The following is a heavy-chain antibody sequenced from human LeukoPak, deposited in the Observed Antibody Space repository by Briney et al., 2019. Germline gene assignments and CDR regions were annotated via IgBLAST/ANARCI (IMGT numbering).Heavy chain of an antibody. D-gene: IGHD2-15*01. Sequence: GGSLRLSCAASGFTFSSYAMSWVRQAPGKGLEWVSAISGSGGSTYYADSVKGRFTISRDNSKNTLYLQMNSLRAEDTAVYYCARGWYCSGGSCFDYWGQGTLVTVSS. CDR2: ISGSGGST. CDR1: GFTFSSYA. CDR3: ARGWYCSGGSCFDY. V-gene: IGHV3-23*01. J-gene: IGHJ4*02.